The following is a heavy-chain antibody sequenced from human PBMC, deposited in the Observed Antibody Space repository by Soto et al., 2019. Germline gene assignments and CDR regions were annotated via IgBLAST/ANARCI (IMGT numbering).Heavy chain of an antibody. J-gene: IGHJ5*02. V-gene: IGHV1-46*01. CDR1: GYTFTSYF. Sequence: ASVKVSCKASGYTFTSYFMHWVRQAPGQGLQWMGIIHPKGGSTNYAQKFQGRVAMTWDTSTSTAYMELSSLTSCDTAVYYCARAPYSRSSFFFHXWGQGTLLTVSX. CDR3: ARAPYSRSSFFFHX. CDR2: IHPKGGST. D-gene: IGHD6-6*01.